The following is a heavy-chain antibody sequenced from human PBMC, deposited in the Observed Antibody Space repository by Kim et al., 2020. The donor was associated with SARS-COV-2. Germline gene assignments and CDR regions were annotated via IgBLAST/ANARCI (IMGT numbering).Heavy chain of an antibody. V-gene: IGHV4-59*01. J-gene: IGHJ4*02. Sequence: NYNPSLKSRVTISVDTSKNQFSLKLSSVTAADTAVYYCARNYDSSGYWGYWGQGTLVTVSS. D-gene: IGHD3-22*01. CDR3: ARNYDSSGYWGY.